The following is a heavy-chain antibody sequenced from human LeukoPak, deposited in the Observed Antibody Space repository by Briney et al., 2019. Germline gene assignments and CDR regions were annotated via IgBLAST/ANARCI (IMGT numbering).Heavy chain of an antibody. CDR2: MNPNSGNT. CDR3: VRDSNGQTRADDPFDI. J-gene: IGHJ3*02. V-gene: IGHV1-8*02. D-gene: IGHD6-19*01. Sequence: ASVKVSCKASGYTLTNVDINLVRQASGQGLEWMGWMNPNSGNTGYAQNSQGRVTITRDTSINTAYMELSSLRSEDTAVYYCVRDSNGQTRADDPFDIWGQGTMVTVSS. CDR1: GYTLTNVD.